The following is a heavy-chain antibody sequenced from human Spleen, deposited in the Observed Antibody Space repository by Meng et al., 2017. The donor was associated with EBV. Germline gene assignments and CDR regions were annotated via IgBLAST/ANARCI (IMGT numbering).Heavy chain of an antibody. D-gene: IGHD6-19*01. CDR3: ATWNNNGWYYGY. Sequence: QESGPVLLKPSETLSLTCAVYGGSSSGSDWSWIRQPPGKGLEWIGEINLGGNTNYNPSLKSRVSISVDTSKNHFSLKVDSVTAADTAVYYCATWNNNGWYYGYWGQGTLVTVSS. CDR1: GGSSSGSD. V-gene: IGHV4-34*01. J-gene: IGHJ4*01. CDR2: INLGGNT.